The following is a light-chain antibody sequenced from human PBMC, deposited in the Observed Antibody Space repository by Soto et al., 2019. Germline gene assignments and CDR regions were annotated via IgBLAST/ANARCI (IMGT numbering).Light chain of an antibody. CDR1: SSDVGGYNF. V-gene: IGLV2-14*01. J-gene: IGLJ1*01. Sequence: QSALTQPASVSGSPGQSITISCTGTSSDVGGYNFVSWYQQHPGKAPKLMIYDVSNRPSGVSNRFSGSKSGNTASLTISGLQAEDEAVYYCSSYRSGSTLYVFGTGTKLTVL. CDR2: DVS. CDR3: SSYRSGSTLYV.